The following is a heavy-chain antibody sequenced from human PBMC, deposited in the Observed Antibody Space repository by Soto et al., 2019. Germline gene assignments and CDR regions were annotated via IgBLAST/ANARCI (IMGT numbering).Heavy chain of an antibody. V-gene: IGHV4-59*08. CDR1: GGSISSYY. CDR2: IYYSGST. J-gene: IGHJ4*02. Sequence: PSETLSLTCTVSGGSISSYYWSWIRQPPGKGLEWIGYIYYSGSTNYNPSLKSRVTISVDTSKNQFSLKLSSVTAADTAVYYCAREGHYGLIDYWGQGTLVTGS. CDR3: AREGHYGLIDY. D-gene: IGHD4-17*01.